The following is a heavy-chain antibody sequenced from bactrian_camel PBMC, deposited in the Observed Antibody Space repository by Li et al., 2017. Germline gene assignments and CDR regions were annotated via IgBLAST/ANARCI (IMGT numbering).Heavy chain of an antibody. V-gene: IGHV3S53*01. J-gene: IGHJ4*01. Sequence: VQLVESGGGSVQAGGSLTLSCTYSAYIYCTYDMRWYRQAPGKDREFVSGINSGDSTSYTNSVKGRFNISRVNAKNTVLNNKHTTYLQMNDLRPEDTATYYCKTTAEGWNCPPSKRGDAWGQGTQVTVS. CDR1: AYIYCTYD. D-gene: IGHD7*01. CDR2: INSGDST. CDR3: KTTAEGWNCPPSKRGDA.